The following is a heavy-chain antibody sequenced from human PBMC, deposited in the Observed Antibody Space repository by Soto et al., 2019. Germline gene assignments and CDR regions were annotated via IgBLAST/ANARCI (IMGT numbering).Heavy chain of an antibody. CDR2: ISSTTNYI. CDR3: ARESEDLTSNFDY. V-gene: IGHV3-21*06. Sequence: GGSLRLSCAAFGFTFTRYSMNWVRQAPGKGLEWVSSISSTTNYIYYGDSMKGRFTISRDNAKNSLYLEMNSLRAEDTAVYYCARESEDLTSNFDYWGQGTLVTVSS. J-gene: IGHJ4*02. CDR1: GFTFTRYS.